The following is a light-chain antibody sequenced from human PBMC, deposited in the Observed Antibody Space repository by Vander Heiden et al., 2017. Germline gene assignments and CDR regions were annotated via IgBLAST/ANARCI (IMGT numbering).Light chain of an antibody. CDR2: VAS. CDR3: QQSYTAPT. CDR1: QRRRRY. V-gene: IGKV1-39*01. J-gene: IGKJ5*01. Sequence: DIQMTQSPSSLSASVGDSVTITCRASQRRRRYVNWSQQKPGKGPKFLIYVASTGQRGVPSRFTGSGSGTDFTLPISSLQPEDFATYYCQQSYTAPTFGQGTRLEIK.